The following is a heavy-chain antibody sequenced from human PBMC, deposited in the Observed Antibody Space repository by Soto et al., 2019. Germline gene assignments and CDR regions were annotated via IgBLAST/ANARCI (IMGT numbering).Heavy chain of an antibody. CDR3: ARELYSHKGGDY. J-gene: IGHJ4*02. CDR1: GYTFTSYG. Sequence: QVQLVQSGAEVKKPGASVKVSCKASGYTFTSYGISWVRQAPGQGLECMGCISAYNGNRNYAQKLQGRDTMTTDTPTSTADMELRSLRSDDTAVYYCARELYSHKGGDYWGQGTLVTVSS. D-gene: IGHD2-8*01. V-gene: IGHV1-18*01. CDR2: ISAYNGNR.